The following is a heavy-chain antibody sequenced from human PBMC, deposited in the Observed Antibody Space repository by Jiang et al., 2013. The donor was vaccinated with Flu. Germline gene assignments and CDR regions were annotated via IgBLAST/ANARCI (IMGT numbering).Heavy chain of an antibody. CDR2: INAGNGNT. D-gene: IGHD3-22*01. V-gene: IGHV1-3*01. CDR3: ASWPRGDNNLYYYDSSGFGY. CDR1: GYTFTSYA. J-gene: IGHJ4*02. Sequence: SGAEVKKPGASVKVSCKASGYTFTSYAMHWVRQAPGQRLEWMGWINAGNGNTKYSQKFQGRVTITRDTSASTAYMELSSLRSEDTAVYYCASWPRGDNNLYYYDSSGFGYWGQGTLVTVSS.